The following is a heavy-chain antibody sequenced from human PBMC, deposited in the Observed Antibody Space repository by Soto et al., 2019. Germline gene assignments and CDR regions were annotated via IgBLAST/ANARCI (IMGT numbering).Heavy chain of an antibody. D-gene: IGHD3-22*01. CDR2: ISGSGGST. V-gene: IGHV3-23*01. CDR3: AKYKQSITKIVVVPAVAGYYGLDV. CDR1: GFTFSSYA. J-gene: IGHJ6*02. Sequence: GGSLRLSCAASGFTFSSYAMSWVRQAPGKGLEWVSAISGSGGSTYYADSVKGRFTISRDNSKNTLYLQMNSLRAEDTAVYYCAKYKQSITKIVVVPAVAGYYGLDVWRQGPTVTVSS.